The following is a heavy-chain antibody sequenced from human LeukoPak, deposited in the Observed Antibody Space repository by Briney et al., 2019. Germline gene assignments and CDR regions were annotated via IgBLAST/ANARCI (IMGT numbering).Heavy chain of an antibody. D-gene: IGHD6-19*01. CDR3: ARDNGWSLFDY. CDR1: GFTFSTHW. Sequence: GVSLRLSCAASGFTFSTHWMHWVRRVPGKGLVWVSRISSDGNIPYYADSVKGRFTISRDNAKNTLFLQMNSLRAEDTAIYYCARDNGWSLFDYWGQGTLVTVSS. J-gene: IGHJ4*02. CDR2: ISSDGNIP. V-gene: IGHV3-74*01.